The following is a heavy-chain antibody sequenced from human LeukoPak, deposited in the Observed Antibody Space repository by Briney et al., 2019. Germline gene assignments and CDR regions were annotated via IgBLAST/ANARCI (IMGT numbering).Heavy chain of an antibody. J-gene: IGHJ4*02. CDR1: GFTFDTYA. V-gene: IGHV3-23*01. Sequence: GGSLRLSCAASGFTFDTYAMTWVRQAPGKGLEWVSSISGKTGTTYYADSVKGRFTISRDSSKTTLYLQMNSLRAEDTAVYYSAKINSRDGYDYDSFDYWGQGTLVTVSS. CDR2: ISGKTGTT. D-gene: IGHD5-24*01. CDR3: AKINSRDGYDYDSFDY.